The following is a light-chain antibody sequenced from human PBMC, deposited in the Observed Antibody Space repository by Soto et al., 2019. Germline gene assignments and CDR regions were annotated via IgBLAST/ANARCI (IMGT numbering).Light chain of an antibody. V-gene: IGLV2-23*02. J-gene: IGLJ1*01. CDR2: EVN. CDR1: SSNVGSYKL. Sequence: QYGLTLPASGSGSPGQSITISCTGTSSNVGSYKLVSWYQQHPGKAPKLMIFEVNKRPSGVSNRFSGSKSGNTASLTISGLKVEDEADYYCCSSGGSPTYVFGTGTKVTVL. CDR3: CSSGGSPTYV.